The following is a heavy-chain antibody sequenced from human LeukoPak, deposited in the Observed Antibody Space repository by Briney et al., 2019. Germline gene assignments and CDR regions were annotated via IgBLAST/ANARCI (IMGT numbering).Heavy chain of an antibody. CDR2: ISYDGSNK. CDR1: GFTFSSYG. D-gene: IGHD3-10*01. J-gene: IGHJ4*02. Sequence: GRSLRLSCAASGFTFSSYGMHWVRQAPGKGLEWVAVISYDGSNKYYADSVRGRFTISRDNAKNSLYLQMNSLRAEDTAVYYCARDYGSGSYYNTAYWGQGTLVTVSS. V-gene: IGHV3-30*03. CDR3: ARDYGSGSYYNTAY.